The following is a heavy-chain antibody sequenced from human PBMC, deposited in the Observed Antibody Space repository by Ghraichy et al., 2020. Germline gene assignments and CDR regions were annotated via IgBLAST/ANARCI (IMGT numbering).Heavy chain of an antibody. Sequence: LSLTCAVYGGSFSGYYWSWIRQPPGKGLEWIGEINHSGSTNYNPSLKSRVTISVDTSKNQFSLKLSSVTAADTAVYYCAASGRTYYYGSGSPNGFDPWGQGTLVTVSS. CDR1: GGSFSGYY. CDR3: AASGRTYYYGSGSPNGFDP. CDR2: INHSGST. J-gene: IGHJ5*02. V-gene: IGHV4-34*01. D-gene: IGHD3-10*01.